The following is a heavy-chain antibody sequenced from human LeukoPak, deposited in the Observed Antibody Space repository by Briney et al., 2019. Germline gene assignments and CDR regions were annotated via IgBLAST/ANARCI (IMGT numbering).Heavy chain of an antibody. Sequence: GGSLRLSCADSGFDFNDFAMTWVRPAPGKGLEWVSSMSGSGDTTEYAASVKGRFTTSRDNAKKTLYLEMNSLRVEDTAIYYCAKDHVGIAMIVMVLDSWGQGTLVTVSS. CDR3: AKDHVGIAMIVMVLDS. J-gene: IGHJ4*02. D-gene: IGHD3-22*01. V-gene: IGHV3-23*01. CDR2: MSGSGDTT. CDR1: GFDFNDFA.